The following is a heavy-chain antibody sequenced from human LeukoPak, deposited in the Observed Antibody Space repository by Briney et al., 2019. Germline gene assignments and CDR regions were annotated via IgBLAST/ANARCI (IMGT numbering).Heavy chain of an antibody. Sequence: SETLSLTCTVSGGSISSSSYYWGWIRQPPGKGLEWIGSIYYSGSTYYNPSLKSRVTISVDTSKNQFSLKLSSVTAADTAVYYCARSLKVVPAAEVNYYYYYGMDVWGQGTTVTVSS. CDR2: IYYSGST. D-gene: IGHD2-2*01. CDR1: GGSISSSSYY. J-gene: IGHJ6*02. CDR3: ARSLKVVPAAEVNYYYYYGMDV. V-gene: IGHV4-39*07.